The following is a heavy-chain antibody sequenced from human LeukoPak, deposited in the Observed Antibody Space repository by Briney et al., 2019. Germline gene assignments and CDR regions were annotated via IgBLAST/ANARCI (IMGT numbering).Heavy chain of an antibody. CDR2: IYTSGST. CDR1: GGSISSGSYY. J-gene: IGHJ6*03. CDR3: AGDSSGWYSYYYYMDV. Sequence: DPSETLSLTCTVSGGSISSGSYYWSWIRQPAGKGLEWIGRIYTSGSTNYNPSLKSRVTISVDTSKNQFSLKLSSVTAADTAVYYCAGDSSGWYSYYYYMDVWGKGTTVTVSS. D-gene: IGHD6-19*01. V-gene: IGHV4-61*02.